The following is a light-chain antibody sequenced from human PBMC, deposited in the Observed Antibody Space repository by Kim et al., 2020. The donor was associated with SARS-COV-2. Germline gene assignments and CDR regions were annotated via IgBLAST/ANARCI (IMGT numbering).Light chain of an antibody. CDR2: GKN. V-gene: IGLV3-19*01. CDR1: SRGSYN. Sequence: ALGQTVRITCKGNSRGSYNASWDQQKQEQAPELVIYGKNNRPSGTPDRFSGSSAGNTASLTITGAQAEDEADYYCNSRDSSGNHWVFGGGTQLTVL. CDR3: NSRDSSGNHWV. J-gene: IGLJ3*02.